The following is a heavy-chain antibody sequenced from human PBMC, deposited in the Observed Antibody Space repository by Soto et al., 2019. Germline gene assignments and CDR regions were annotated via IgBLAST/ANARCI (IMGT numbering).Heavy chain of an antibody. D-gene: IGHD2-2*02. CDR3: AGEDRDIVVVPAAILPDY. Sequence: GGSLRLSCAASGFTFSSYAMHWVRQAPGKGLEWVAVISYDGSNKYYADSVKGRFTISRDNSKNTLYLQMNSLRAEDTAVYYCAGEDRDIVVVPAAILPDYWGQGTLVTVSS. V-gene: IGHV3-30-3*01. CDR2: ISYDGSNK. CDR1: GFTFSSYA. J-gene: IGHJ4*02.